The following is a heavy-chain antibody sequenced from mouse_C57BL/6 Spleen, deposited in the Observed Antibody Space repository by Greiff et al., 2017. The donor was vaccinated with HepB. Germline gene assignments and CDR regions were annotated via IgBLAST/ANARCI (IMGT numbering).Heavy chain of an antibody. D-gene: IGHD4-1*01. CDR1: GYTFTSYW. CDR2: IDPSDSET. Sequence: QVQLKQPGAELVRPGSSVKLSCKASGYTFTSYWMHWVKQRPIQGLEWIGNIDPSDSETHYNQKFKDKATLTVDKSSSTAYMQLSSLTSEDSAVYYCARETGTRVLAYWGQGTLVTVSA. CDR3: ARETGTRVLAY. V-gene: IGHV1-52*01. J-gene: IGHJ3*01.